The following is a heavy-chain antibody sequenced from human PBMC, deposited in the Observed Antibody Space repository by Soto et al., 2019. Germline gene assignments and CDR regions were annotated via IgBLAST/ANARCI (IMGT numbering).Heavy chain of an antibody. CDR1: GFSFSDYE. CDR2: ISSSGGTI. CDR3: ARDAFEIYYKFGLDV. Sequence: PGGSLRLSCAASGFSFSDYEMNWVRQTPGKGPEWLSYISSSGGTIKYADSVKGRFTISRDNAKNSLYLQMHSLRADDTAVYYCARDAFEIYYKFGLDVWGQGTPVTVSS. V-gene: IGHV3-48*03. J-gene: IGHJ6*02. D-gene: IGHD3-10*01.